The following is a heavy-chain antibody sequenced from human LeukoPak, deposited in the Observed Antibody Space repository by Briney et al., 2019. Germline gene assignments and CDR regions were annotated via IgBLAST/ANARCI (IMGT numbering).Heavy chain of an antibody. V-gene: IGHV4-34*01. Sequence: SETLSLTCAVYGGSFSGYYWSWIRQPPGKGLEWIGEINHSGSTNYNPSLKSRVTISVDTSKNQFSLKLSSVTAADTAVYYCARQPRNYSSSSVKGYYYYYMDVWGEGTTVTVSS. J-gene: IGHJ6*03. CDR2: INHSGST. CDR3: ARQPRNYSSSSVKGYYYYYMDV. D-gene: IGHD6-6*01. CDR1: GGSFSGYY.